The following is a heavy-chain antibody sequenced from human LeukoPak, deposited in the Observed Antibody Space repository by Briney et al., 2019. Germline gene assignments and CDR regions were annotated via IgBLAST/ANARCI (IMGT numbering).Heavy chain of an antibody. CDR1: GFTFSSYT. CDR2: ISSSSSYI. V-gene: IGHV3-21*01. D-gene: IGHD3/OR15-3a*01. Sequence: GGSLRLSCAASGFTFSSYTMNWVRQAPGKGLEWVSSISSSSSYIYYADSVRGRFTISRDNAKNSLYLQMNSLRADDTAVYYCARGGAVDSHLGYWGQGTLVTVSS. J-gene: IGHJ4*02. CDR3: ARGGAVDSHLGY.